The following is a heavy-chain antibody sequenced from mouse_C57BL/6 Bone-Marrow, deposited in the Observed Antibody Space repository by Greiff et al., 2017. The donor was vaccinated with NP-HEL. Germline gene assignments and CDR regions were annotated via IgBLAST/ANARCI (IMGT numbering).Heavy chain of an antibody. CDR3: ARWKLRSYYFDY. Sequence: VQRVESGAELARPGASVKLSCKASGYTFTSYGISWVKQRTGQGLEWIGEIYPRSGNTYYNEKFKGKATLTADKSSSTAYMELRSLTSEDSAVYFCARWKLRSYYFDYWGQGTTLTVSS. D-gene: IGHD3-2*02. CDR1: GYTFTSYG. J-gene: IGHJ2*01. V-gene: IGHV1-81*01. CDR2: IYPRSGNT.